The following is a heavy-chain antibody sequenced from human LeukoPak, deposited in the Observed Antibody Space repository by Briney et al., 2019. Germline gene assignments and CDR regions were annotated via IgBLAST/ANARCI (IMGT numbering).Heavy chain of an antibody. CDR3: AKQWLVRDGMDV. J-gene: IGHJ6*02. Sequence: SVTVPCMPSGYTFTGYYIHWVRQPPAPGLEWMGWSNPNSCGTNYAQKFQDRVTMTRDTSITTAYMELSRLRSDDTAVYYCAKQWLVRDGMDVWGQGTTVTVSS. CDR1: GYTFTGYY. CDR2: SNPNSCGT. V-gene: IGHV1-2*02. D-gene: IGHD6-19*01.